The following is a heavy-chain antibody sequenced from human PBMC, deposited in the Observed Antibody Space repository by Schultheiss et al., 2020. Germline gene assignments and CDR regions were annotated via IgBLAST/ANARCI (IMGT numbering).Heavy chain of an antibody. CDR2: IKSKTDGGTT. CDR1: GFTFSNAW. D-gene: IGHD2-15*01. V-gene: IGHV3-15*01. J-gene: IGHJ6*02. CDR3: ANDRDVVVGGY. Sequence: ESLKISCAASGFTFSNAWMSWVRQAPGKGLEWVGRIKSKTDGGTTDYAAPVKGRFTISRDDSKNTLYLQMNSLKTEDTAVYYCANDRDVVVGGYWGQGTTVTVSS.